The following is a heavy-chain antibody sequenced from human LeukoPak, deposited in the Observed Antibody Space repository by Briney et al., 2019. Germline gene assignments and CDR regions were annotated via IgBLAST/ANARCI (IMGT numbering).Heavy chain of an antibody. V-gene: IGHV3-30*02. D-gene: IGHD2-2*01. J-gene: IGHJ4*02. CDR3: ANIYCSSTSCPDY. CDR2: IRYDGSNK. CDR1: GFTFSSYG. Sequence: GGSLRLSCAASGFTFSSYGMHWVRQAPGKGLEWVAFIRYDGSNKYYADSVKGRFTHSRDNSKNLLYLQMNSLRAEDTAVYYCANIYCSSTSCPDYWGQGTLVTVSS.